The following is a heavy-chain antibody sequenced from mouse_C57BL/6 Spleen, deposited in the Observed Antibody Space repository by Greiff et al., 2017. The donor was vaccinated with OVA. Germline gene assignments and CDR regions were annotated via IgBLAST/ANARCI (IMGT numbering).Heavy chain of an antibody. Sequence: LQESGPELVKPGASVKISCKASGYAFSSSWMNWVKQRPGKGLEWIGRIYPGDGDTNYNGKFKGKATLTADKSSSTAYMQLSSLTSEDSAVYFCARGWLLLDYWGQGTTLTVSS. J-gene: IGHJ2*01. CDR2: IYPGDGDT. CDR1: GYAFSSSW. D-gene: IGHD2-3*01. V-gene: IGHV1-82*01. CDR3: ARGWLLLDY.